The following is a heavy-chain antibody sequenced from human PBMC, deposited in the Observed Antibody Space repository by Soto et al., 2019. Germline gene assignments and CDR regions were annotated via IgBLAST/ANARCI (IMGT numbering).Heavy chain of an antibody. CDR2: VYTSVRT. J-gene: IGHJ4*02. V-gene: IGHV3-53*01. D-gene: IGHD1-1*01. Sequence: GGSLILSCAASGLTVTNSYMAWVRQAPGKGLEWVSVVYTSVRTYHAYAVKGRFTGSRDISTNMFFLQMNKLSAEDMATYYCARAGFERLYFDQWGRGTLVTVSS. CDR1: GLTVTNSY. CDR3: ARAGFERLYFDQ.